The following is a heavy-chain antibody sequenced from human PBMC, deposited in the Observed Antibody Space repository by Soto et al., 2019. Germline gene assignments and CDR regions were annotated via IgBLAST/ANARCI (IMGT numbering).Heavy chain of an antibody. CDR1: GFTFSSYG. Sequence: GGSLRLSCAASGFTFSSYGIHWVRQAPGKGLEWVAVISYDGSNKYYADSVKGRFTISRDNSKNTLYLQTNSLRAEDTAVYYCAKDSSGYSSGWGPDYYYYGMDVWGQGTTVTVSS. CDR3: AKDSSGYSSGWGPDYYYYGMDV. CDR2: ISYDGSNK. D-gene: IGHD6-19*01. J-gene: IGHJ6*02. V-gene: IGHV3-30*18.